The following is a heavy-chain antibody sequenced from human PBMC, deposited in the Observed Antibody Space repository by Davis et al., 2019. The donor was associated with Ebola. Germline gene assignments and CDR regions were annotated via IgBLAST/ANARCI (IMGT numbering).Heavy chain of an antibody. CDR3: ARCPVTIFGVVNGNWFDP. V-gene: IGHV1-3*01. CDR1: GYTFTSYA. J-gene: IGHJ5*02. D-gene: IGHD3-3*01. Sequence: ASVKVSCKASGYTFTSYAMHWVRQAPGQRLEWMGWINAGNGNTNYAQKLQGRVTMTTDTSTSTAYMELRSLRSDDTAVYYRARCPVTIFGVVNGNWFDPWGQGTLVTVSS. CDR2: INAGNGNT.